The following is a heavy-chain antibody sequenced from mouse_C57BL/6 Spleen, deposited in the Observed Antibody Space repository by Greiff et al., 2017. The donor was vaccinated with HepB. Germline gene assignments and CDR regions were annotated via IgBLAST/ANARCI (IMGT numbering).Heavy chain of an antibody. V-gene: IGHV3-6*01. CDR3: ASSMMVTTYFDY. CDR1: GYSITSGYY. D-gene: IGHD2-3*01. CDR2: ISYDGSN. Sequence: DVKLQESGPGLVKPSQSLSLTCSVTGYSITSGYYWNWIRQFPGNKLEWMGYISYDGSNNYNPSLKNRISITRDTSKNQFFLKLNSVTTEDTATYYCASSMMVTTYFDYWGQGTTLTVSS. J-gene: IGHJ2*01.